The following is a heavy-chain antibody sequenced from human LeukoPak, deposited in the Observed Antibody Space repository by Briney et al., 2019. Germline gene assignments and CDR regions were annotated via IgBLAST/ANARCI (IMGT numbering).Heavy chain of an antibody. CDR3: ARRISEGLVQSAFDI. Sequence: GGSLRLSCAASGFTFSSYGMHWVRQAPGKGLEWVAVIWYDGSNKYYADSVKGRFTISRDNSKNTLYLQMNSLRAEDTAVYYCARRISEGLVQSAFDIWGQGTMVTVSS. CDR2: IWYDGSNK. V-gene: IGHV3-33*01. CDR1: GFTFSSYG. D-gene: IGHD6-19*01. J-gene: IGHJ3*02.